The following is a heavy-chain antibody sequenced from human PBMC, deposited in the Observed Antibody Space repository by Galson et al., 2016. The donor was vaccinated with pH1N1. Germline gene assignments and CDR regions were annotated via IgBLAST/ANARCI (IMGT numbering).Heavy chain of an antibody. D-gene: IGHD3-10*01. CDR1: GGSISSSSYY. Sequence: LSLTCTVSGGSISSSSYYWDWIRQPPGKGLEWSGSIHYSGSTYYNPSLKSRVTISVDTSKNQFSLKLSSVTAADTAVYYCARRGIGEFLYYFDSWGQGTLVTVSS. CDR2: IHYSGST. V-gene: IGHV4-39*01. J-gene: IGHJ4*02. CDR3: ARRGIGEFLYYFDS.